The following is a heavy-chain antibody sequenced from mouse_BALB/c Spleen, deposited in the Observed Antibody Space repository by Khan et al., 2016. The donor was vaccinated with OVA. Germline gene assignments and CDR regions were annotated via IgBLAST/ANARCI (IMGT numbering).Heavy chain of an antibody. V-gene: IGHV5-6-5*01. CDR3: ARDYWFVY. CDR2: ISTGGST. J-gene: IGHJ3*01. Sequence: EVQLVESGGGLVTPGRSLKVSCAASGFTFSNYAMSWVRQTPEKRLEWVASISTGGSTYYPDSVKGRFTISRDNARNILYLQMRSLRSEDTAMYYCARDYWFVYWGQGTLVTVSA. CDR1: GFTFSNYA.